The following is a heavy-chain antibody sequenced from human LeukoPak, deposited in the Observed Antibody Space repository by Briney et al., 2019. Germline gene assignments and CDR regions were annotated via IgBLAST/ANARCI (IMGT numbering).Heavy chain of an antibody. D-gene: IGHD6-13*01. CDR3: TTDSVSSSWSFDY. CDR1: GFTFSNAW. CDR2: IKSKTDGGTT. V-gene: IGHV3-15*01. J-gene: IGHJ4*02. Sequence: PGGSLRLSCAASGFTFSNAWMSWVRQAPGKGLEWVGRIKSKTDGGTTDYAAPVKGRFTISRDDSKNTLYLQMNSLKTEDTAVYYCTTDSVSSSWSFDYWGQGTLVTVSS.